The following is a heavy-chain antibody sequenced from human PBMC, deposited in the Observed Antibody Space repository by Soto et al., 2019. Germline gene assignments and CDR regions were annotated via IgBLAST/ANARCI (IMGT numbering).Heavy chain of an antibody. Sequence: PGGSLRLSCTASGFTFSTYSMSWVRQAPGKGLEWVSFITTSSSTIYYADSVKGRFTISRDNAKNSLYLQMNSLRVGDTAVYYCVRGGLKRRGLDAFDIWGQGTMVTVSS. V-gene: IGHV3-48*01. CDR2: ITTSSSTI. D-gene: IGHD3-10*01. J-gene: IGHJ3*02. CDR1: GFTFSTYS. CDR3: VRGGLKRRGLDAFDI.